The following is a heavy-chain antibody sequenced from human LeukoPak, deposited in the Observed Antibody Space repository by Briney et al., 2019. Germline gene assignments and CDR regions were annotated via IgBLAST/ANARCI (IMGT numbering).Heavy chain of an antibody. CDR2: IYSGGSS. D-gene: IGHD6-13*01. J-gene: IGHJ4*02. Sequence: GGSLRLSCAASGFTVSSNYMSWVRQAPGKGLEWVSVIYSGGSSYYADSVKGRFTISRDNSKNTVYLQMNSLRVEDTAVYYCAKDRGIEAAGGCDYWGQGTLVTVSS. V-gene: IGHV3-66*01. CDR1: GFTVSSNY. CDR3: AKDRGIEAAGGCDY.